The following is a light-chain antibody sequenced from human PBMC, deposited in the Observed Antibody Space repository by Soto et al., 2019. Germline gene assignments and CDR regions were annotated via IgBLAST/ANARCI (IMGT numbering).Light chain of an antibody. CDR2: KAS. CDR3: QHTYSTPWT. J-gene: IGKJ1*01. V-gene: IGKV1-5*03. CDR1: QTISSW. Sequence: DIQMTQSPSTLSGSVGDRVTITCRASQTISSWLAWYQQKPGKAPKLLIYKASTLKSGVPSRFSGSGSGTEFTLTISSLQPDDFATYYCQHTYSTPWTFGQGTKVDIK.